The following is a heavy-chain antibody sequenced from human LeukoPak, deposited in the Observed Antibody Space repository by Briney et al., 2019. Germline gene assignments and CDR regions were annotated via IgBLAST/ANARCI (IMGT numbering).Heavy chain of an antibody. Sequence: PSETLSLTCTVSGGSISSGGYYWSWIRQHPGKGLEWIGYIYYSGSTYYNPSLKSRVTISVDTSKNQFSLKLSSVTAADTAVYYCARGYYGSGTAMGDYWGQGTLVTVSS. CDR2: IYYSGST. CDR1: GGSISSGGYY. V-gene: IGHV4-31*03. CDR3: ARGYYGSGTAMGDY. J-gene: IGHJ4*02. D-gene: IGHD3-10*01.